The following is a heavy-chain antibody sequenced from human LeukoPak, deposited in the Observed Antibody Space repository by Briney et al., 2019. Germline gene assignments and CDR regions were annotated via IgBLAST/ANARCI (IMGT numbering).Heavy chain of an antibody. D-gene: IGHD3-22*01. Sequence: GGSLRLSCAASGFTFSSYEMNWVRQAPGKGLEWVSYISSSGSTIYYADSVKGRFTISRDNAKNSLYLQMNSLRAEDTAVYYCARESSGYYYYFDYWGQGTLVTVSS. CDR3: ARESSGYYYYFDY. CDR1: GFTFSSYE. J-gene: IGHJ4*02. V-gene: IGHV3-48*03. CDR2: ISSSGSTI.